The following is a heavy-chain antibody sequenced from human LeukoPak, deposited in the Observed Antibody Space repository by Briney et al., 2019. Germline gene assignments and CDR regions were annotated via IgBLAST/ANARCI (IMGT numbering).Heavy chain of an antibody. CDR1: GGSVNSGSYY. J-gene: IGHJ2*01. CDR2: IYYSGST. Sequence: TSETLSLTCTVSGGSVNSGSYYWSWIRQPPGKGLEWIVYIYYSGSTNYNPSLKSRATISVDTSKNQFSLKLSSVTAADTAVYYCARKYIVGAYVVPADWYFDLWGRGTLVTVSS. CDR3: ARKYIVGAYVVPADWYFDL. D-gene: IGHD1-26*01. V-gene: IGHV4-61*01.